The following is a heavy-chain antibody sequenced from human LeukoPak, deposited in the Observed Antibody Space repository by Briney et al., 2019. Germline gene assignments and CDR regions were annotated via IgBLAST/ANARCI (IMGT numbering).Heavy chain of an antibody. CDR1: GFIVSSNY. D-gene: IGHD6-13*01. CDR3: ARHFWTAAATDY. Sequence: GSLRLSCAASGFIVSSNYMSWIRQPPGKGLEWIGSIYYSGSTYYNPSLKSRVTISVDTSKNQFSLKLSSVTAADTAVYYCARHFWTAAATDYWGQGTLVTVSS. V-gene: IGHV4-39*01. CDR2: IYYSGST. J-gene: IGHJ4*02.